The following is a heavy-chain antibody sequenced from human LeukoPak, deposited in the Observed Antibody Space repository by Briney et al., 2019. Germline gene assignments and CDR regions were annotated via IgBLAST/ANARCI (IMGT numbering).Heavy chain of an antibody. Sequence: SETLSLTCAVSGGSITSGNWWSWVRQPPGKGLEWIGEIYHSGSTNYNPSLKSRATISVDKSKNQFSLILNSVTAADTAVYYCARGRWELSVGFDCWGQGTLVTVSS. CDR1: GGSITSGNW. CDR2: IYHSGST. CDR3: ARGRWELSVGFDC. J-gene: IGHJ4*02. V-gene: IGHV4-4*02. D-gene: IGHD1-26*01.